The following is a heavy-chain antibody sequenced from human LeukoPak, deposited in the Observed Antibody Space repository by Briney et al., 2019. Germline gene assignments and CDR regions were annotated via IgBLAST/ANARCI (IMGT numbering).Heavy chain of an antibody. V-gene: IGHV4-31*03. CDR2: IYYSGST. J-gene: IGHJ4*02. CDR1: GGSISTGGYY. Sequence: SETLSLTCTVSGGSISTGGYYWSWIRQHPGRGLEWIGYIYYSGSTYYNPPLRSRLTISLDTSRNQFSLKLNSVTAADTAVYYCAREGYYASGSSFDFWGQGTLVTVSS. CDR3: AREGYYASGSSFDF. D-gene: IGHD3-10*01.